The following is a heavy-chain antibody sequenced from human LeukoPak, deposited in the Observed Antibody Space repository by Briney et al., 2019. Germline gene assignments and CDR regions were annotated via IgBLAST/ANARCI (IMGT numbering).Heavy chain of an antibody. D-gene: IGHD6-13*01. CDR2: VTPHSGVT. Sequence: GASVKVSCKASGYTFTGYYIHWVRQAPGQGLEWMGWVTPHSGVTNYAQKFQDRVTMTRDMSTSTVYMELSSLRSEDTAVYYCARSGPTSRGGIDYWGQGTLVTVSS. J-gene: IGHJ4*02. CDR3: ARSGPTSRGGIDY. CDR1: GYTFTGYY. V-gene: IGHV1-2*02.